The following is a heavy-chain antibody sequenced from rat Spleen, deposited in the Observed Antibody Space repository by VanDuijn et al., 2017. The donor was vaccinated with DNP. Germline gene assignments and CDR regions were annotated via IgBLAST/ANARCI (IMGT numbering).Heavy chain of an antibody. CDR3: TRRFRDTRAMDA. J-gene: IGHJ4*01. D-gene: IGHD4-3*01. CDR2: IVYDGSRT. V-gene: IGHV5-7*01. Sequence: EVQLMESGGGLVQPGRSLKLSCAASGFTFSDYNMAWVRQAPKKGLEWVATIVYDGSRTYYRDSVKGRFTISRDNTKNTLYLQMNSLRSEDTATYYCTRRFRDTRAMDAWGQGISVTVSS. CDR1: GFTFSDYN.